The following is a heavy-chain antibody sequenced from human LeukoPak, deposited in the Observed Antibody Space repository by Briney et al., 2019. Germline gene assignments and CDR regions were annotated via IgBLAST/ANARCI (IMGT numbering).Heavy chain of an antibody. CDR2: IYYSGST. V-gene: IGHV4-59*01. D-gene: IGHD2-15*01. Sequence: SETLFLTCTVSGGSISSYYWSWIRQPPGKGLEWIGYIYYSGSTNYNPSLKSRVTISVDTSKNQFSLKLSSVTAADTAVYYCARDHCSGGSCYGFDYWGQGTLVTVSS. CDR3: ARDHCSGGSCYGFDY. CDR1: GGSISSYY. J-gene: IGHJ4*02.